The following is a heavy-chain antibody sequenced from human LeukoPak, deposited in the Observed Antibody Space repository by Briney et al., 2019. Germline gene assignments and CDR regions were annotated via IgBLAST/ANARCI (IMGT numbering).Heavy chain of an antibody. CDR1: GYSISSGYY. CDR2: IYHSGST. V-gene: IGHV4-38-2*02. Sequence: SETLSLTCTVSGYSISSGYYWDWIRQPPGKGLEWIGSIYHSGSTYYNPSLKSRVTISVDTSKNQFSLKLSSVTAADTAVYYCARVGDCSSTSCYGVDYWGQGTLVTVSS. CDR3: ARVGDCSSTSCYGVDY. J-gene: IGHJ4*02. D-gene: IGHD2-2*01.